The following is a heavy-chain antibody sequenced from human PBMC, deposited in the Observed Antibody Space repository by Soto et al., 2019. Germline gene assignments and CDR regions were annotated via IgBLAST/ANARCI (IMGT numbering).Heavy chain of an antibody. V-gene: IGHV3-23*01. CDR1: GFTFNNYD. J-gene: IGHJ4*01. CDR3: VRHGGC. Sequence: EVQLLESGGGLVQSGGSLRLSCAASGFTFNNYDMSWVRQAPGTGLEWVSSIATTGETKFYADSVRGRFTISRDNSKNTVFLKINTVSADGTTIYNCVRHGGCWGHGTVVTVSS. D-gene: IGHD3-16*01. CDR2: IATTGETK.